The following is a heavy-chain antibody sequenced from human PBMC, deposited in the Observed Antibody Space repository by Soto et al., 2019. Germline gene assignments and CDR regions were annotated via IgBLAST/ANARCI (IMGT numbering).Heavy chain of an antibody. D-gene: IGHD2-15*01. V-gene: IGHV4-31*03. CDR2: NYNSEST. J-gene: IGHJ6*02. Sequence: PSETLSLTCTVSGGSISSGGYYWSWIRQHPGKGLEWIGYNYNSESTYYNPSLKSRVTISVDTSKNQFSLKLSSVTAADTAVYYCARLLYYYGMDVWGQGTTVTVSS. CDR1: GGSISSGGYY. CDR3: ARLLYYYGMDV.